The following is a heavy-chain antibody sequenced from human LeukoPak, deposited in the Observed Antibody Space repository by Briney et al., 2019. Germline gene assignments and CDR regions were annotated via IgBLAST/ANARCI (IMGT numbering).Heavy chain of an antibody. CDR1: GGSISSGGYY. CDR2: IYYSGST. V-gene: IGHV4-31*03. J-gene: IGHJ4*02. CDR3: ARDQDSSGYFVT. Sequence: NASETLSLTCTVSGGSISSGGYYWSWIRQHPGKGLEWIGYIYYSGSTYYNPSLKSRVTISVDTSKNQFSLKLSSVTAADTAVYYCARDQDSSGYFVTWGQGTLVTVSS. D-gene: IGHD3-22*01.